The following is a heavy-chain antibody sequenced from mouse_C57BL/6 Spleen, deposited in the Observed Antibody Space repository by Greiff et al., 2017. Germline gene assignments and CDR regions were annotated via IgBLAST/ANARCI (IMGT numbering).Heavy chain of an antibody. J-gene: IGHJ1*03. Sequence: EVKLVESGPGLAKPSQTLSLTCSVTGYSITSDYWTWIRKFPGNKLEYMGYISYSGSTYYNPSLKSRISITRDTSKNQYYLQLNSVTTEDTATYYCARWGVDWYFDVWGTGTTVTVSS. V-gene: IGHV3-8*01. CDR2: ISYSGST. CDR3: ARWGVDWYFDV. CDR1: GYSITSDY. D-gene: IGHD1-1*01.